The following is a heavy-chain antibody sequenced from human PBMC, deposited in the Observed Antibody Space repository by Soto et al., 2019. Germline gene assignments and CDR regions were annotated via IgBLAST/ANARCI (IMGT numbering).Heavy chain of an antibody. D-gene: IGHD4-4*01. V-gene: IGHV3-30*04. J-gene: IGHJ4*02. CDR3: ATDVDYTPFDY. CDR2: ISYDGSQK. Sequence: LRLSCAASGFNFSIYAMHWVRRAPGKGLDWVAVISYDGSQKYYADSVKGRFTISRDNTKNTVYLRMDSLRAEDTAVYYCATDVDYTPFDYWGQGTLVTVSS. CDR1: GFNFSIYA.